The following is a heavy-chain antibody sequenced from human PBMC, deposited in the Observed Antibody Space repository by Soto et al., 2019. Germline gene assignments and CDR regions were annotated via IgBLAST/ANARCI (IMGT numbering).Heavy chain of an antibody. D-gene: IGHD1-1*01. CDR2: ILPMFRKT. Sequence: QVRLAQSGAEVKSPGSSVRVSCKASGATFSTYGITWVRQAPRQGLEWVGAILPMFRKTNYAQKFQGRVTIIADKSPDTVYLDLSRLRSDGTAIYFCARVVQLGSNYGMDVWGQGTTVVVSS. CDR3: ARVVQLGSNYGMDV. CDR1: GATFSTYG. V-gene: IGHV1-69*06. J-gene: IGHJ6*02.